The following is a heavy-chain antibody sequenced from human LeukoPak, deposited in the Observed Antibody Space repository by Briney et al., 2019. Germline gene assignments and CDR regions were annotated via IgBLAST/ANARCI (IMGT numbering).Heavy chain of an antibody. V-gene: IGHV4-34*01. CDR1: GGSFSGYY. CDR2: INHSGST. J-gene: IGHJ6*03. D-gene: IGHD2-8*02. CDR3: ARDTGYYYYYYMDV. Sequence: SETLSLTCAVYGGSFSGYYWSWSRQPPGKGLEWIGEINHSGSTNYNPSLKSRVTISVDTSKNQFSLKLSSVTAADTAVYYCARDTGYYYYYYMDVWGKGTTVTVSS.